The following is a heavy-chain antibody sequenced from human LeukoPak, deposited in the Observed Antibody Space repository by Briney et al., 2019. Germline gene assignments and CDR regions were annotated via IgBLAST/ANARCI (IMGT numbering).Heavy chain of an antibody. CDR3: ARDHTAVPLYYFDY. J-gene: IGHJ4*02. D-gene: IGHD5-18*01. CDR2: ISYGGSDR. V-gene: IGHV3-30*04. Sequence: GGALRLSCAASGFTFNNYAMHWVRQAPGKGLEWVAVISYGGSDRYYADSVNGRFTISRDNSKNTLSLQMNGLRAEDTAVYYCARDHTAVPLYYFDYWGQGTLVTVSS. CDR1: GFTFNNYA.